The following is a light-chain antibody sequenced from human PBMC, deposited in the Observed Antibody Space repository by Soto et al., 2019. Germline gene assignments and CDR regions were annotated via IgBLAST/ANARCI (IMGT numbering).Light chain of an antibody. CDR1: QSVSID. Sequence: EVVLTQSPATLSLSPGDRATLSCRASQSVSIDFAWYQQKPGQAPRLLIYDASNRATGIPARFSGSGSGTDFTLTISSLAPEDFAVYYCQHRHNFGPGXKVXX. CDR3: QHRHN. CDR2: DAS. J-gene: IGKJ3*01. V-gene: IGKV3-11*01.